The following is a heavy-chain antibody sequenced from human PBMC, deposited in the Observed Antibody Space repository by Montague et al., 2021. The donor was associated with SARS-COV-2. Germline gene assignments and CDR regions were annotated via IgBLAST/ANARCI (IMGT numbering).Heavy chain of an antibody. Sequence: SLRLSCAASGFTFSSYAMSWVRQAPGKGLDWVSAISGSGGSTYYADSVKGRFTISRDNSKNTLYLQMNSLRAEDTAVYYCAKAGIKYDYGDFFDYWGQGTLVTVSS. CDR2: ISGSGGST. J-gene: IGHJ4*02. CDR1: GFTFSSYA. D-gene: IGHD4-17*01. V-gene: IGHV3-23*01. CDR3: AKAGIKYDYGDFFDY.